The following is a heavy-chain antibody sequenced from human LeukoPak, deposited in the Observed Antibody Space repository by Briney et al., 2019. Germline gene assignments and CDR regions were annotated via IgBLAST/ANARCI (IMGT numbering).Heavy chain of an antibody. J-gene: IGHJ6*03. V-gene: IGHV3-21*01. Sequence: GGSLRLSCEASGFTLDNYNFNWVRQAPGKGLEWVASIRSYSSYIHYADSVKGRFTISRDDAKKSLYLQMNSLRAEDTAVYFCARYAEVYYYIDVWGTGTTVTVSS. CDR2: IRSYSSYI. D-gene: IGHD2-8*01. CDR1: GFTLDNYN. CDR3: ARYAEVYYYIDV.